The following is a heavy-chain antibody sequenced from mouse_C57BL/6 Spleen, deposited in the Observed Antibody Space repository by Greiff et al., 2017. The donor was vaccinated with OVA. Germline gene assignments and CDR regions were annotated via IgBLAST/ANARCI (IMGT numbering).Heavy chain of an antibody. CDR1: GYAFSSSW. CDR3: ARDRWFAY. J-gene: IGHJ3*01. Sequence: VQLQQSGPELVKPGASVKISCKASGYAFSSSWMNWVKQRPGKGLEWIGRIYPGDGDTNYNGKFKGKATLTADKSSRTAYMQLSSLTSEDSAVYFCARDRWFAYWGQGTLVTVSA. CDR2: IYPGDGDT. V-gene: IGHV1-82*01.